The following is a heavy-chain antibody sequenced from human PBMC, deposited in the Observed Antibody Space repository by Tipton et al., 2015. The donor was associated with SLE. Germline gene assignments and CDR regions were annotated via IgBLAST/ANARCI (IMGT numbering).Heavy chain of an antibody. CDR1: GYSISSGYY. CDR2: IYHIGST. Sequence: TLSLTCAVSGYSISSGYYWGWIRQPPGKVLEWIGRIYHIGSTYYNPSLKSRVTISVDTSKNPFSLKLSSVTAADTAVYYCASLAYCGGDCLSDAFDIWGQGTMVTVSS. D-gene: IGHD2-21*01. J-gene: IGHJ3*02. CDR3: ASLAYCGGDCLSDAFDI. V-gene: IGHV4-38-2*01.